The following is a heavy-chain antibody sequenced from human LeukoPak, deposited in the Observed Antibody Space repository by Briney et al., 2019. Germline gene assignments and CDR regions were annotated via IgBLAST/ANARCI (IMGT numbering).Heavy chain of an antibody. CDR3: ARDLDGSGNYHWFDP. CDR2: INGDGSTT. Sequence: GGSLRLSCAASGLTFSGYWMHWVRQAPGKGLVWVSRINGDGSTTTYADSVKGRFTISRDNAKNTLYVQMNSLRVEDTAVYYCARDLDGSGNYHWFDPWGQGTLVTVSS. J-gene: IGHJ5*02. CDR1: GLTFSGYW. V-gene: IGHV3-74*01. D-gene: IGHD3-10*01.